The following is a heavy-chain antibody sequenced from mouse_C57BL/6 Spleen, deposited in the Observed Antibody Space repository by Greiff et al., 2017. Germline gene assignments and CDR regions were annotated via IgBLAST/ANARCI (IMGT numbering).Heavy chain of an antibody. CDR1: GYTFTSYG. CDR3: ARGDGNYVWFAY. J-gene: IGHJ3*01. Sequence: QVQLQQSGAELARAGASVKLSCKASGYTFTSYGISWVKQRTGQGLEWIGEIYPRSGNTYYNEKFKGKATLTADKSSSTAYMELRSLTSEDSAVXFCARGDGNYVWFAYWGQGTLVTVSA. D-gene: IGHD2-1*01. CDR2: IYPRSGNT. V-gene: IGHV1-81*01.